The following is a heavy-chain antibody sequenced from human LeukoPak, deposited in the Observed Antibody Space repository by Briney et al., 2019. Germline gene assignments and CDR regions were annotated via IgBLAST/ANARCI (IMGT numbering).Heavy chain of an antibody. V-gene: IGHV3-30*04. J-gene: IGHJ5*02. CDR1: GFTFSSYA. Sequence: GSLRLSCAASGFTFSSYAMHWVRQAPGKGLEWVALIPYDGSNKYYADSVKGRFTVSRDNSKNTLYLQMNSLRAEDTAVYYYTRAQTKDIVVVVAANGFRWFDPWGQGTLVTVSS. CDR3: TRAQTKDIVVVVAANGFRWFDP. D-gene: IGHD2-15*01. CDR2: IPYDGSNK.